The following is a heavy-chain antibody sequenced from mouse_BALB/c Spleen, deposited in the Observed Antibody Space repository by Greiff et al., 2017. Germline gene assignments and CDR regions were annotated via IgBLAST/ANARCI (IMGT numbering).Heavy chain of an antibody. Sequence: EVMLVESGGGLVQPGGSLRLSCATSGFTFTDYYMSWVRQPPGKALEWLGFIRNKANGYTTEYSASVKGRFTISRDNSQSILYLQMNTLRAEDSATYYCARASYGNYFDYWGQGTTLTVSS. CDR1: GFTFTDYY. CDR2: IRNKANGYTT. D-gene: IGHD2-1*01. J-gene: IGHJ2*01. CDR3: ARASYGNYFDY. V-gene: IGHV7-3*02.